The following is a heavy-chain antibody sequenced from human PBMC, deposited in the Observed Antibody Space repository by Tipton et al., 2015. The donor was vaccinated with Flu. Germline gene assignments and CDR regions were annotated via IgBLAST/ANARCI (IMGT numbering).Heavy chain of an antibody. J-gene: IGHJ4*02. CDR1: GFTFGDYA. Sequence: SLRLSCTASGFTFGDYAMSWFRQAPGKGLAWVGFIRSKAYGGTTEYAASVKGRFTISRDDSKSIAYLQMNSLKTEDTAVYYCTRDRGSGWYSKGYYFDYWGQGTLVTVSS. CDR2: IRSKAYGGTT. CDR3: TRDRGSGWYSKGYYFDY. V-gene: IGHV3-49*03. D-gene: IGHD6-19*01.